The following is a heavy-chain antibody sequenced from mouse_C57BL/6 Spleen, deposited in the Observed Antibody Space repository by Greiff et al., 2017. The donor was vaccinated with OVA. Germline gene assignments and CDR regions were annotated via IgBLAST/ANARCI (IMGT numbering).Heavy chain of an antibody. CDR2: IDPNSGGT. Sequence: QQSCKASGYTFTSYWMHWVKQRPGRGLEWIGRIDPNSGGTKYNEKFKSKATLTVDKPSSTAYMQLSSLTSEDSAVYYCARLDYYGKGLDYWGQGTTLTASS. CDR3: ARLDYYGKGLDY. V-gene: IGHV1-72*01. J-gene: IGHJ2*01. D-gene: IGHD1-1*01. CDR1: GYTFTSYW.